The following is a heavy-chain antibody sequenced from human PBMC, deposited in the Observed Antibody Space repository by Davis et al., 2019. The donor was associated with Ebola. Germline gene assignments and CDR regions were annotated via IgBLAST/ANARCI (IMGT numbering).Heavy chain of an antibody. D-gene: IGHD5-18*01. J-gene: IGHJ4*02. CDR1: GYTFTSYA. CDR3: AGGVGGVQLRPGLDY. CDR2: INAGNGNT. V-gene: IGHV1-3*01. Sequence: ASVKVSCKASGYTFTSYAMHWVRQAPGQRLEWMGWINAGNGNTKYSQKFQGRVTITRDTSASTAYMELSSLRSEDTAVYYCAGGVGGVQLRPGLDYWGQGTLVTVSS.